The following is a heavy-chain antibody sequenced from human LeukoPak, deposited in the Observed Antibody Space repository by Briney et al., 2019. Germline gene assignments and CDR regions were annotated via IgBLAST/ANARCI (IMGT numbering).Heavy chain of an antibody. CDR3: AGGPRQNSSFYV. CDR1: GGSFSGYY. J-gene: IGHJ4*02. V-gene: IGHV4-34*01. CDR2: INHSGST. D-gene: IGHD6-19*01. Sequence: SETLSLTCAVYGGSFSGYYWSWIRQPPGKGLEWIGEINHSGSTNYNPSLKSRVTISVDTSKNQFSLKLSSVTAADTAVYYCAGGPRQNSSFYVWGQGTLVNVSS.